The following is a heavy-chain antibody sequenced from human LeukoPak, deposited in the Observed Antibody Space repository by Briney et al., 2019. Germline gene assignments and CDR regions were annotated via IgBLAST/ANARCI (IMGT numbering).Heavy chain of an antibody. Sequence: ASVKVSCKASGYTFSSYGISWVRQAPGQGLEWMGWISAYNGNTNYAQKFQGRVTITADKSTSTAYMELSSLRSEDTAVYYCARDAPRQIVGATLAAFDIWGQGTMVTVSS. CDR2: ISAYNGNT. CDR1: GYTFSSYG. J-gene: IGHJ3*02. D-gene: IGHD1-26*01. V-gene: IGHV1-18*01. CDR3: ARDAPRQIVGATLAAFDI.